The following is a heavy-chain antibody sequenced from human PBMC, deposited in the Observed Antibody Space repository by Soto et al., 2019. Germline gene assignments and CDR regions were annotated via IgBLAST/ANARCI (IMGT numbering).Heavy chain of an antibody. J-gene: IGHJ4*02. CDR2: ISYDGSNK. D-gene: IGHD3-10*01. CDR1: GFTFSSYG. Sequence: GGSLRLSCAASGFTFSSYGMHWVRQAPGKGLEWVAVISYDGSNKYYADSVKGRFTISRDNSKNTLYLQMNSLRAEDTAVYYCAKSTTSGSYGAFDYWGQGTLVT. CDR3: AKSTTSGSYGAFDY. V-gene: IGHV3-30*18.